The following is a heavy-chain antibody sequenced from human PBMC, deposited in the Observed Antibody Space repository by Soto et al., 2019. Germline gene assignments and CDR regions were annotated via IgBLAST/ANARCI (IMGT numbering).Heavy chain of an antibody. Sequence: PGGSLRLSCAGSGFAFSDASITWVRQAPGKXLAWVGSIKSKDIGGTKESDATARRRFDIKRDDSRNTAYMQTNSLKNEEKAVYYCTTESYSTMLEVRFDYWGHGTLVTVSS. V-gene: IGHV3-15*07. CDR2: IKSKDIGGTK. CDR1: GFAFSDAS. J-gene: IGHJ4*01. CDR3: TTESYSTMLEVRFDY. D-gene: IGHD3-22*01.